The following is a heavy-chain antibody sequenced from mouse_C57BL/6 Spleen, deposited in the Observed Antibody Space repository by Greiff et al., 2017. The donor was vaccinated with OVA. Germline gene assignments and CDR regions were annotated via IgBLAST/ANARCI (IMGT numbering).Heavy chain of an antibody. J-gene: IGHJ4*01. D-gene: IGHD2-5*01. Sequence: VQLQQSGAELMKPGASVKLSCKATGYTFTGYWIEWVKQRPGHGLEWIGEILPGSGSTNYNEKFKGKATLTADTSSNTAYMQLSSLTSEDSAVYYSTRAADYSNCGGFYYAMGYWGQGTSVTVSS. CDR3: TRAADYSNCGGFYYAMGY. CDR2: ILPGSGST. CDR1: GYTFTGYW. V-gene: IGHV1-9*01.